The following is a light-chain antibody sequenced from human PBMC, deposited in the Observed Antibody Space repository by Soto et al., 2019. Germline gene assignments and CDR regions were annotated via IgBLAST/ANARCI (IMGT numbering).Light chain of an antibody. V-gene: IGLV2-14*01. CDR1: SSDVGGYNH. CDR2: EVS. CDR3: SLYTTSTTRII. Sequence: QSALTQPASVSGSHGQSITISCTGSSSDVGGYNHVSWYQQHPGKAPKLMIYEVSNRPSGVSNRFSGSKSGNTASLTISGLQAEDEADYYCSLYTTSTTRIIFGGGTKVTVL. J-gene: IGLJ2*01.